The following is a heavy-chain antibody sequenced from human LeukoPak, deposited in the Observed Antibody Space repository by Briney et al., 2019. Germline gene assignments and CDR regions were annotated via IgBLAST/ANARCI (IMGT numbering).Heavy chain of an antibody. CDR2: INGEGSRI. CDR1: GFNLRTYW. CDR3: ARDPGYYYYGMDV. V-gene: IGHV3-74*01. Sequence: PGGSLRLSCAVTGFNLRTYWIHWVRHSPGRGPEWVARINGEGSRISYADSVRGRFTISRDNAKNTAYLQMNSLRAEDTALYYCARDPGYYYYGMDVWGQGTTVVVSS. J-gene: IGHJ6*02.